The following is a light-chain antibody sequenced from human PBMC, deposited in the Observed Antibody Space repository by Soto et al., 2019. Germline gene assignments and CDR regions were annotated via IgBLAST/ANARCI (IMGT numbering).Light chain of an antibody. CDR2: GTS. Sequence: EIVLTQSPATLSLSPGERATLSCRASQSVSSTYLGWYQQQPGQPPRLLMSGTSNRATGTPDRFSGSRSGTDSTLTISRLEPEDSAVYFCQHYGTTSATFGQGTKVDIK. J-gene: IGKJ1*01. CDR3: QHYGTTSAT. CDR1: QSVSSTY. V-gene: IGKV3-20*01.